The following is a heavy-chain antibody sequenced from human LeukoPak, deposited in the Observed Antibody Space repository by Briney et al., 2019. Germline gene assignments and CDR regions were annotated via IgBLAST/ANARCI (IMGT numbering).Heavy chain of an antibody. CDR3: ARRAPGYCITTSCPDTYYYYYYMDV. J-gene: IGHJ6*03. D-gene: IGHD2-2*01. Sequence: PGGPLRLSCAASGFAFSSSWMSWVRQAPGKGLEWVANIKQDGSETYYVDSLKGRFTVSRDNAKNSVYLQMNNLRAEDTAVYYCARRAPGYCITTSCPDTYYYYYYMDVWGKGTTVTVSS. CDR2: IKQDGSET. V-gene: IGHV3-7*01. CDR1: GFAFSSSW.